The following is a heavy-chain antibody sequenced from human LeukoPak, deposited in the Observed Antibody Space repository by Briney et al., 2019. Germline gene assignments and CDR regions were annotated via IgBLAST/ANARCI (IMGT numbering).Heavy chain of an antibody. Sequence: GGSLRLSCAAPGFTFTTYTMHWVRQAPGKGLEYVSAITGNGGSTYYADSVKGRFTISRDNSKNTLYLQLGSLRDEDMAVYYCARERNYYYFAYWGQGTLVTVSS. D-gene: IGHD1-7*01. V-gene: IGHV3-64*02. CDR2: ITGNGGST. CDR1: GFTFTTYT. J-gene: IGHJ4*02. CDR3: ARERNYYYFAY.